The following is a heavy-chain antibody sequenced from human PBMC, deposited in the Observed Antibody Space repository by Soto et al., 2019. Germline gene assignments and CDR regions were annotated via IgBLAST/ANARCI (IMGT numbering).Heavy chain of an antibody. CDR3: ARDLGYCSGGSCYGYYMDV. J-gene: IGHJ6*03. CDR2: IKQDGSEK. CDR1: GFTFSSYW. Sequence: GGSLRLSCAASGFTFSSYWMSWVRQAPGKGLEWVANIKQDGSEKYYVDSVKGRFTISRDNAKNLLYLQMNSLRAEDTAVYYCARDLGYCSGGSCYGYYMDVWGKGTTVTVSS. D-gene: IGHD2-15*01. V-gene: IGHV3-7*01.